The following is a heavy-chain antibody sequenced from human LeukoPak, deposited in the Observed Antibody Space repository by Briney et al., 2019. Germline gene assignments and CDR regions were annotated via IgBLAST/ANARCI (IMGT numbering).Heavy chain of an antibody. V-gene: IGHV1-3*01. Sequence: GASVKVSCKTSGYPFTGYDMHWVRQAPGQRLEWMGWIHAGNENTRYSQKFQGRVTITRDTSTSTVYMELSSLRSEDTAVYYCARDILPSYSGYDRTLPDYWGQGTLVTVSS. CDR1: GYPFTGYD. CDR3: ARDILPSYSGYDRTLPDY. D-gene: IGHD5-12*01. CDR2: IHAGNENT. J-gene: IGHJ4*02.